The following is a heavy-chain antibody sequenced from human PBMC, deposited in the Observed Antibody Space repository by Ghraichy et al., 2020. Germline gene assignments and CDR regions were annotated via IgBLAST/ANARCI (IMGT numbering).Heavy chain of an antibody. J-gene: IGHJ3*02. CDR2: MYYSGST. D-gene: IGHD1-26*01. V-gene: IGHV4-39*01. CDR3: ARQIPTYTGTYRAAFDI. CDR1: GGSSKSSYY. Sequence: SQTLSLTCTVSGGSSKSSYYWGWIRQPPGKGLEWIGSMYYSGSTYYSPSLKSRATISVDTSKNQFSLNPISVTAADTAVYYCARQIPTYTGTYRAAFDIWGQGTMITVSS.